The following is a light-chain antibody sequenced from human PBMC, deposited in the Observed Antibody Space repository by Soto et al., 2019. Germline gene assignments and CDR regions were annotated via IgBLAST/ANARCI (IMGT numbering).Light chain of an antibody. CDR3: SSYTTSNTRQIV. Sequence: SVLTQPASVSGSPGQSITISCTGTSSDVGAYNSVSWYQQHPGKDPKVTIYDVGNRPSGVSNPFSGSKSGNTASLTISGLQPEDEADYYCSSYTTSNTRQIVFGTGTKVTVL. J-gene: IGLJ1*01. CDR2: DVG. V-gene: IGLV2-14*01. CDR1: SSDVGAYNS.